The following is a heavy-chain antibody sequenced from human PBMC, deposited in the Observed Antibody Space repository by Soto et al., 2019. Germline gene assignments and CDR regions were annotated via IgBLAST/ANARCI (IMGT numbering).Heavy chain of an antibody. V-gene: IGHV3-48*03. Sequence: AGGSLRLSCAASGFTFSSYEMNWVRQAPGKGLEWVSYISSSGSTIYYADSVKGRFTISRDNAKNSLYLQMNSLRAEDTAVYYCARDSCLRSGGSSCYYYYGMDVWGQGTTVTVSS. J-gene: IGHJ6*02. CDR3: ARDSCLRSGGSSCYYYYGMDV. CDR2: ISSSGSTI. CDR1: GFTFSSYE. D-gene: IGHD2-15*01.